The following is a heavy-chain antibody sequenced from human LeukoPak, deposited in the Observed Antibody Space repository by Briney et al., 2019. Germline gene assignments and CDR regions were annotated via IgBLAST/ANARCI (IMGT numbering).Heavy chain of an antibody. Sequence: GESLKISCKGSGYTFTSYWIAWVRQMPGKGLEWMGIIYPGDSDTRYSPSFQGQVTISADKSISTAYLQWRSLKASDTAMYYCARVMTTVTATLNFDYWGQGTLVTVSS. D-gene: IGHD4-11*01. J-gene: IGHJ4*02. V-gene: IGHV5-51*01. CDR2: IYPGDSDT. CDR1: GYTFTSYW. CDR3: ARVMTTVTATLNFDY.